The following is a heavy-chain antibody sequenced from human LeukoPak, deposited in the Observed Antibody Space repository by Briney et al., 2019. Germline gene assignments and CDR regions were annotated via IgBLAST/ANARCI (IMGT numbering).Heavy chain of an antibody. Sequence: ASVKVSCKASGYTFTVYYIHWVRQAPGQGLEWMAWINPNSGDTNYAQNFQGRVTLTRDTSINTAYMELNRLRSDDTAVYYCARDRGSYFDYWGQGTLVTVSS. CDR2: INPNSGDT. D-gene: IGHD5-12*01. J-gene: IGHJ4*02. V-gene: IGHV1-2*02. CDR1: GYTFTVYY. CDR3: ARDRGSYFDY.